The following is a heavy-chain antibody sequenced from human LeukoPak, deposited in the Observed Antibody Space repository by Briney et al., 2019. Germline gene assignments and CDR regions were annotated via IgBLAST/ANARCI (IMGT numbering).Heavy chain of an antibody. J-gene: IGHJ4*02. V-gene: IGHV1-18*01. D-gene: IGHD3-3*01. Sequence: ASVKVSCKASGCPFISTGINWLRQAPGHGLEWMGWISPYNGNTNFAQQFQNRLTLTTDTSSRTSFMELKSLRYEDTATYYCARDHGGFWSGSAGFWGQGTLLTVSS. CDR3: ARDHGGFWSGSAGF. CDR2: ISPYNGNT. CDR1: GCPFISTG.